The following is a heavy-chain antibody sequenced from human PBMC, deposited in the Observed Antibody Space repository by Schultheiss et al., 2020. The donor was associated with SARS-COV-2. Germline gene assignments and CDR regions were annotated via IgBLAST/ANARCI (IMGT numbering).Heavy chain of an antibody. D-gene: IGHD1-26*01. Sequence: SETLSLTCTVSGGSISSYYWSWIRQPAGKGLEWIGRIYTSGSTNYNPSLKSRVTMSVDTSKNQFSLKLSSVTAADTAVYYCAKYEGATPMDAFDIWGQGTMVTVSS. CDR2: IYTSGST. J-gene: IGHJ3*02. CDR1: GGSISSYY. CDR3: AKYEGATPMDAFDI. V-gene: IGHV4-4*07.